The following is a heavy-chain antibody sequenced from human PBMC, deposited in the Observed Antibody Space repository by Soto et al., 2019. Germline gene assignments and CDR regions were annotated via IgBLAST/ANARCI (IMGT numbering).Heavy chain of an antibody. CDR2: INSIGTYL. J-gene: IGHJ6*02. CDR3: ARVGIAFIRGRIRGYHYGLDF. D-gene: IGHD3-10*01. CDR1: GFTFSSYT. V-gene: IGHV3-21*01. Sequence: EVRLVESGGGLVKSGGSLRLSCAASGFTFSSYTMNWVRQAPGRGQEWVSNINSIGTYLWYVDSVQGRFTISRDNAKNSPYLHMNSLRAEDTAVYYCARVGIAFIRGRIRGYHYGLDFWGQGTTVTVSS.